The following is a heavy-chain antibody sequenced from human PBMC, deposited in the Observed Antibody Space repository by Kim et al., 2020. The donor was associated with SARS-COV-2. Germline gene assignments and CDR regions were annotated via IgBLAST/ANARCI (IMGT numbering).Heavy chain of an antibody. J-gene: IGHJ4*02. Sequence: RFTLSRDNAKNSLYLQMNSLRADDTAVYYCARDGGRTYYDYVWGSYYFDYWGQGTLVTVSS. CDR3: ARDGGRTYYDYVWGSYYFDY. V-gene: IGHV3-11*01. D-gene: IGHD3-16*01.